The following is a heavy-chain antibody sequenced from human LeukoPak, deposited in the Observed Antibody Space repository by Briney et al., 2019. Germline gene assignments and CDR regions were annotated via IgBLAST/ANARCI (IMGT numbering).Heavy chain of an antibody. V-gene: IGHV3-30*18. CDR1: GFTFSSYG. CDR3: AKEPSRYYDSSANFDY. CDR2: ISYDGSNK. J-gene: IGHJ4*02. Sequence: PGGSLRLSCAASGFTFSSYGMHWVRQAPGKGLEWVAVISYDGSNKYYADSVKGRFTISRDNSKNTLYLQMNSLRAEDTAVYYCAKEPSRYYDSSANFDYWGQGTLVTVSS. D-gene: IGHD3-22*01.